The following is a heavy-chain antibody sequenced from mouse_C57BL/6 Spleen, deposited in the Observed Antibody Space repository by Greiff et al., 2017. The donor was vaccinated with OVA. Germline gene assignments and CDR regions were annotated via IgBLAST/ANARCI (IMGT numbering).Heavy chain of an antibody. CDR3: ARGYYGSSYVWYFDV. V-gene: IGHV1-52*01. J-gene: IGHJ1*03. Sequence: VQLQQPGAELVRPGSSVKLSCKASGYTFTSYWMHWVKQRPIQGLEWIGNIDPSDSETHYNQKFKDKATLTVDKSSSTAYMQISSLTSEDSAFYYCARGYYGSSYVWYFDVWGTGTTVTVSS. D-gene: IGHD1-1*01. CDR1: GYTFTSYW. CDR2: IDPSDSET.